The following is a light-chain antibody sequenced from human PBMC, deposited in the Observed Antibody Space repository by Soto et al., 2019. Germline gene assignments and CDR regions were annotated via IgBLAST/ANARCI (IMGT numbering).Light chain of an antibody. V-gene: IGKV3-11*01. CDR1: QTVSTY. CDR3: QQTLSFPPT. CDR2: SAS. J-gene: IGKJ1*01. Sequence: EIVLTQSPAILSLSPGERATLSCRTNQTVSTYLAWYQHKTGQAPRLLIYSASKRATGIPARFSGSGSGTDFTLTISSLQPEDFATYYCQQTLSFPPTFGQGTKV.